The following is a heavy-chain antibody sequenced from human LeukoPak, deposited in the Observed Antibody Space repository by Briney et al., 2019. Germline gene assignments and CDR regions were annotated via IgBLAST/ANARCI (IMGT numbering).Heavy chain of an antibody. CDR2: INSDGSAT. CDR1: GFTFSNAW. Sequence: PGGSLRLSCAASGFTFSNAWMSWVRQAPGKGLVWVSRINSDGSATSYADSVMVRFTISRDSAKNTLYLQMNSLRPEDTAVYYCARGNKWSFDSWGQGALVTVSS. J-gene: IGHJ4*02. D-gene: IGHD2-15*01. CDR3: ARGNKWSFDS. V-gene: IGHV3-74*01.